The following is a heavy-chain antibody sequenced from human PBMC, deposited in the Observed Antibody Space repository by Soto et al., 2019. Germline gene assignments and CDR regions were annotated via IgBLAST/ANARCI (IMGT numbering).Heavy chain of an antibody. Sequence: QVQLVRSGAEVKKPGASVKVSCKASGYTFSNYGISWVRQSPGEGLEWMGWISAYNGNTKAVQKLEGRVTMTTDTSTSTAYMAPRSLRSDDTAVYYCARDSPPVDYWGQGTLVTVSS. CDR1: GYTFSNYG. V-gene: IGHV1-18*01. J-gene: IGHJ4*02. CDR2: ISAYNGNT. CDR3: ARDSPPVDY.